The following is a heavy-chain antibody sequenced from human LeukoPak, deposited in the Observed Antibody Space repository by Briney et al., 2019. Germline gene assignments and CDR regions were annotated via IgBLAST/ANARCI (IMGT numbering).Heavy chain of an antibody. CDR1: GGSISSGDYY. CDR2: IYYSGST. D-gene: IGHD2-21*02. CDR3: AREAECGGDCYSRAFDI. Sequence: PSQTLSLTCTVSGGSISSGDYYWSWIRQPPGKGLEWVGYIYYSGSTYYNPSLESRVTISVDTSKNHFSLNLSSVTAADTAVYYCAREAECGGDCYSRAFDIWGQGTMVTVSS. J-gene: IGHJ3*02. V-gene: IGHV4-30-4*01.